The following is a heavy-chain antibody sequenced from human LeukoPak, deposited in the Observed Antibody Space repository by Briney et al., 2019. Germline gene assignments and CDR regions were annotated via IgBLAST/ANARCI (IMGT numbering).Heavy chain of an antibody. J-gene: IGHJ4*02. CDR2: IYYSGST. Sequence: SETLSLTCTVSGDSIINYYWSWIRQSPGKGLEWIGYIYYSGSTKYNPSLKSRVTTSVDTSKNQFSLKLSSVTAADTAVYYCARHRGSGSHYFDYWGQGTLVTVSS. CDR3: ARHRGSGSHYFDY. D-gene: IGHD3-10*01. V-gene: IGHV4-59*08. CDR1: GDSIINYY.